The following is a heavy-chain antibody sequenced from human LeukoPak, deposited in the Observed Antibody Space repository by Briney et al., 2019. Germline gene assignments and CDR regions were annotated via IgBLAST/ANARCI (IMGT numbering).Heavy chain of an antibody. V-gene: IGHV5-51*01. CDR3: AGLMDYYDRSGQGLDY. CDR2: IYPGDSDT. Sequence: GESLKISCKGSGYSFTSYWIGWVRQMPGKGLEWMGIIYPGDSDTRYSPSFQGQVTISADKSISTAYLQWSSLKASDTAMYYCAGLMDYYDRSGQGLDYWGQGTLVTVSS. CDR1: GYSFTSYW. D-gene: IGHD3-22*01. J-gene: IGHJ4*02.